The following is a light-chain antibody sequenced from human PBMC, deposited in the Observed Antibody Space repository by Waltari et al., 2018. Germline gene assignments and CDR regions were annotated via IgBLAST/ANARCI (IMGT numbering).Light chain of an antibody. J-gene: IGLJ3*02. CDR1: SSDVWSYNL. CDR2: EGI. Sequence: QSALTQPASVSGSPGQSITISCTGTSSDVWSYNLVSWYQQHPGKAPKLMIYEGIKRPSGVSNRFSGSKSGNTASLTSSGLQAEDEADYYCCSYAGSSTWVFGGGTKLTVL. CDR3: CSYAGSSTWV. V-gene: IGLV2-23*01.